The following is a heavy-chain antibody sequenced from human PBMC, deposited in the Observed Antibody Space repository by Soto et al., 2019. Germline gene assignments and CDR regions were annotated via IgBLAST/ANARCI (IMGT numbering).Heavy chain of an antibody. CDR2: ISGSGGST. D-gene: IGHD3-10*01. J-gene: IGHJ4*02. V-gene: IGHV3-23*01. Sequence: WGSLRLSCASSGFPFSNYAMSWVGQAPGKGLERVSLISGSGGSTYYADSVKGRFTISRDNSRDTLYLQMNSLRAEDTAVYYCAKVHGSGSYNNFPDYWGQGTLVTVSS. CDR3: AKVHGSGSYNNFPDY. CDR1: GFPFSNYA.